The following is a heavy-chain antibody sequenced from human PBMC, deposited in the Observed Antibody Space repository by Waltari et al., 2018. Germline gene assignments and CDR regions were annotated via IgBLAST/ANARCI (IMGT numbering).Heavy chain of an antibody. CDR1: GFTFSSYA. CDR3: ANWGSSGWYGY. Sequence: EVQLLESGGGLVQPGGSLRLSCAASGFTFSSYAMSWVRQAPGKGLEWVSAIRGSGGSTYYADSVKGRFTISRDNSKNTLYLQMNSLRAEDTAVHYCANWGSSGWYGYWGQGTLVTVSS. CDR2: IRGSGGST. V-gene: IGHV3-23*01. D-gene: IGHD6-19*01. J-gene: IGHJ4*02.